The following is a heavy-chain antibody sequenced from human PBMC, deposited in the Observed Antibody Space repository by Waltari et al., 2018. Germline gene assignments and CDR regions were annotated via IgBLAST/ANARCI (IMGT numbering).Heavy chain of an antibody. D-gene: IGHD3-22*01. CDR3: ARETDYYDSSNRQDAFDI. V-gene: IGHV4-31*03. J-gene: IGHJ3*02. CDR2: IYYSGST. CDR1: GGSISSGGYY. Sequence: QVQLQESGPGLVKPSQTLSLTCTVSGGSISSGGYYWSWIRQHPGKGLEWIGYIYYSGSTYYNPSLKSRVTIAVDTSKNQFSLKLSSVTAADTAVYYCARETDYYDSSNRQDAFDIWGQGTMVTVSS.